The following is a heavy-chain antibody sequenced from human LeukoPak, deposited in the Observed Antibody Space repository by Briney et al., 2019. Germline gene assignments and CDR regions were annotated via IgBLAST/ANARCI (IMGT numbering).Heavy chain of an antibody. CDR3: ARDLDWILFDY. D-gene: IGHD3-9*01. J-gene: IGHJ4*02. CDR1: GFTFSTYW. CDR2: IRPEGTTT. V-gene: IGHV3-74*03. Sequence: GGSLRPSCAASGFTFSTYWMHWVRQAPGKGLVWVARIRPEGTTTAYADSVKGRFTISRDNAKNTLFLQMNSLSAEDTAVYYCARDLDWILFDYWGQGTLVTVSS.